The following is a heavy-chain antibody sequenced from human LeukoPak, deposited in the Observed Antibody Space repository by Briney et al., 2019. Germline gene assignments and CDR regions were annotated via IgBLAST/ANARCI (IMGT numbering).Heavy chain of an antibody. V-gene: IGHV4-59*01. CDR2: IYYSGST. J-gene: IGHJ5*02. CDR3: AREGVAGNYRFDP. Sequence: SETLSLTCTVSGGSISSYYWSWIRQPPGKGLEWIGYIYYSGSTNYNPSLKSRVTISVDTSQNQFSLKLSSVTAADTAVYYCAREGVAGNYRFDPWGQGTLVTVSS. CDR1: GGSISSYY. D-gene: IGHD6-19*01.